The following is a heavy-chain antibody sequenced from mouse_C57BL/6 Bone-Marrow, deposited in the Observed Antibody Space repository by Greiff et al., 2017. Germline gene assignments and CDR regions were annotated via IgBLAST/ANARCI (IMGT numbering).Heavy chain of an antibody. D-gene: IGHD2-3*01. CDR2: INPSSGYT. CDR1: GYTFTSYW. CDR3: ARNDGSYYFGY. V-gene: IGHV1-7*01. J-gene: IGHJ2*01. Sequence: VQLQQSGAELAKPGASVKLSCTASGYTFTSYWMHWVKQRPGQGLEWIGYINPSSGYTKYNQKFKDKATLTADKSSSTACMQLRSLTYEDSAVYYCARNDGSYYFGYWGQGTTLTVSS.